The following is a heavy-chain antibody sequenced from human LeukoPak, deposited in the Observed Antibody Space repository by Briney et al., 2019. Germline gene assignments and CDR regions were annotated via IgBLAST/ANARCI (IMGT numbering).Heavy chain of an antibody. CDR2: ISSSSSYI. Sequence: PGGSLRLSCAASGFTFSSYSMHWVRQAPGKGLEWVSSISSSSSYIYYADSVKGRFTISRDNAKNSLYLQMNSLRAEDTAVYYCARDLEVATIDYYYGMDVWGQGTTVTVSS. V-gene: IGHV3-21*01. CDR3: ARDLEVATIDYYYGMDV. D-gene: IGHD5-24*01. CDR1: GFTFSSYS. J-gene: IGHJ6*02.